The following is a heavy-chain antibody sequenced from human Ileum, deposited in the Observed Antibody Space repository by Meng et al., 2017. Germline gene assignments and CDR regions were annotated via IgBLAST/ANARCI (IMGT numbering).Heavy chain of an antibody. Sequence: QVQLQESGPGLVRPSETPSLICTVSGGSVSTSDSQWGWIRQPPGKGLEWIGYAGTNYNPSLKSRVTISVDTSKRQFSLKLTSVTAADTAVYYCARDHWGSLDYWGQGILVTVSS. D-gene: IGHD7-27*01. J-gene: IGHJ4*02. CDR1: GGSVSTSDSQ. CDR2: AGT. V-gene: IGHV4-61*08. CDR3: ARDHWGSLDY.